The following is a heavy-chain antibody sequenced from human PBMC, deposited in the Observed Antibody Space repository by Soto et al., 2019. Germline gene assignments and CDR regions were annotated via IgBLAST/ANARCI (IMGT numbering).Heavy chain of an antibody. J-gene: IGHJ1*01. CDR2: IDPSGGST. D-gene: IGHD3-22*01. V-gene: IGHV1-46*01. CDR3: ARYPYYYDSSGYRYFQH. CDR1: GYTFTTYY. Sequence: VASVKVSCKASGYTFTTYYMHWVRQAPGQGLEWMGIIDPSGGSTTYAQKFQGRVTMTRDTSTSTVYMELISLRSEDTAVYYCARYPYYYDSSGYRYFQHWGQGTLVTVSS.